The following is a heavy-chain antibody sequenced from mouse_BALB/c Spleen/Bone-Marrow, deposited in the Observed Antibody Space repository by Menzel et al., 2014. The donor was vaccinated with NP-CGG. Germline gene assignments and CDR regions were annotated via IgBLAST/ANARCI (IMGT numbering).Heavy chain of an antibody. CDR1: DYTFTSYW. Sequence: QVQLQQSGPELVRPGASVKMSCKASDYTFTSYWMHWVKQRPGQGLEWIGMIDPSNSETGLNQKFKDKATLNFDKSSNTAYMHLSSLTSEDSAVYYCARTFQPRRAMDYWGQGSSVTVSS. V-gene: IGHV1-74*01. CDR2: IDPSNSET. CDR3: ARTFQPRRAMDY. D-gene: IGHD6-1*01. J-gene: IGHJ4*01.